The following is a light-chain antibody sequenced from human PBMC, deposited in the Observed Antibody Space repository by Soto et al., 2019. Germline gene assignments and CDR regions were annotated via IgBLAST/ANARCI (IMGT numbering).Light chain of an antibody. V-gene: IGKV1-39*01. Sequence: DIQMTQSPSSLSASVGDIVTITCRASQTISIFLNWYQHKPGKPPTLLIYTASSLQSGVPSRFSGSGSGTDFTLTISSLQPEDFATYYCQQSSKTPLTFGGGTKVEI. CDR2: TAS. CDR3: QQSSKTPLT. J-gene: IGKJ4*01. CDR1: QTISIF.